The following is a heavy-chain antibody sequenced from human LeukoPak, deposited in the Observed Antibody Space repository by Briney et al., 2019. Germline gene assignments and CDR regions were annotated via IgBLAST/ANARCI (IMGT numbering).Heavy chain of an antibody. CDR1: GGSISSGDYY. Sequence: SQTLSLTCTVSGGSISSGDYYWSWIRQPPGKGLEWIGYIYYSGSTYYNPSLKSRVTISVDTSKNQFSLKLSSVTAADTAVYYCARVTTVTTSFHFDYWGQGTLVTVSS. D-gene: IGHD4-17*01. V-gene: IGHV4-30-4*01. CDR3: ARVTTVTTSFHFDY. CDR2: IYYSGST. J-gene: IGHJ4*02.